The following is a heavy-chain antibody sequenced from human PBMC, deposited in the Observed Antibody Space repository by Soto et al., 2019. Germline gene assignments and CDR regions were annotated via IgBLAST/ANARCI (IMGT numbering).Heavy chain of an antibody. CDR1: GFTFSTYW. Sequence: HPGGSLRLSCTASGFTFSTYWMTWVRQAPGKGLEWVASIKENEGDKFYVDSVKGRFTISRDDAENSLYLQMNSLRVEDTAVYYCARSHGSGWHVDYFDNWGHGTLVTVSS. J-gene: IGHJ4*01. V-gene: IGHV3-7*01. CDR3: ARSHGSGWHVDYFDN. CDR2: IKENEGDK. D-gene: IGHD6-19*01.